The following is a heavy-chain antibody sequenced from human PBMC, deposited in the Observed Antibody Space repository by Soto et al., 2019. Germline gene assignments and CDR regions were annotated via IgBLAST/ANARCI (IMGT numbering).Heavy chain of an antibody. J-gene: IGHJ4*02. D-gene: IGHD6-19*01. V-gene: IGHV4-59*01. CDR1: GGSISGSY. Sequence: KTSETLSLTCSVSGGSISGSYWSWIRQSPGKGLEWLGYVYYTGSTNYSPSLRSRVSISVDTSKNEFSLRLSSVTAADPAVYFCARSVAVSGVHIDYCGQVTQVTVS. CDR3: ARSVAVSGVHIDY. CDR2: VYYTGST.